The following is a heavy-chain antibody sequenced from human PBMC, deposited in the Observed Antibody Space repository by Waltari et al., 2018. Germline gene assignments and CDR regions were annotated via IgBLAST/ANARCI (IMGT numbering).Heavy chain of an antibody. Sequence: QVQLVQSGAEVKKPGASVKVSCKASGYTFTSYYMHWVRQAPGQGLEWMGIINPSGGSKSDAQKFQGRVTMTRDTSTSTVYMELSSLGSEDTAVYYCARGGATAAYYYYGMDVWGQGTTVTVSS. CDR3: ARGGATAAYYYYGMDV. CDR1: GYTFTSYY. CDR2: INPSGGSK. V-gene: IGHV1-46*01. D-gene: IGHD1-26*01. J-gene: IGHJ6*02.